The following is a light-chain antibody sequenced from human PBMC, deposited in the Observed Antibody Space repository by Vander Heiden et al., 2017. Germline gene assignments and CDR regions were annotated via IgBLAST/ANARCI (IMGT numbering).Light chain of an antibody. Sequence: EIVLTQSPATLSLSPGERATLSCGASQSVSNNFLAWYQQRPDLAPSLLIYNASTRATGIPDRFSGSGSGTDFTLTISRLEPEDFALYYCQQYGSLALTFGGGTKVEIK. CDR3: QQYGSLALT. J-gene: IGKJ4*01. CDR2: NAS. CDR1: QSVSNNF. V-gene: IGKV3D-20*01.